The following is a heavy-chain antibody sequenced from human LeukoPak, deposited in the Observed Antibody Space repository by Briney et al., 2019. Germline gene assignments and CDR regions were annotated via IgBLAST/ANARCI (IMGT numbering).Heavy chain of an antibody. CDR2: IVPIFGTA. Sequence: SVKVSCKASGYTFTSYGISWVRQAPGQGLEWMGGIVPIFGTANYAQKFQGRVTITADESTSTTYMELNSLRSEDTAVYYCASREGSGYYMTVGDYHYGMDVWGQGTTVTVSS. J-gene: IGHJ6*02. CDR1: GYTFTSYG. CDR3: ASREGSGYYMTVGDYHYGMDV. V-gene: IGHV1-69*13. D-gene: IGHD3-3*01.